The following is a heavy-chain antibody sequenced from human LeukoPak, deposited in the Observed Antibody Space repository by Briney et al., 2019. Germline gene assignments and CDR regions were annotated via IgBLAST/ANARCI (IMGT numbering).Heavy chain of an antibody. D-gene: IGHD1-20*01. CDR2: IKQDGSEK. CDR3: AKLITGTTGGFDY. V-gene: IGHV3-7*03. J-gene: IGHJ4*02. Sequence: QSGGSLRLSCAASGFTFSSYWMSWVRQAPGKGLEWVANIKQDGSEKYYVDSVKGRFTISRENAKNSLYLQMNSLRAEDTAVYYCAKLITGTTGGFDYWGQGTLVTVSS. CDR1: GFTFSSYW.